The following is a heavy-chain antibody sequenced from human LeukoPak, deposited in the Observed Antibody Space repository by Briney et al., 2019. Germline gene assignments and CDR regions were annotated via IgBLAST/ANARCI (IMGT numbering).Heavy chain of an antibody. J-gene: IGHJ4*02. Sequence: GESLRPSCAASGFTFTTYWMSWVRQAPGKGLEWVANIKQDGTEKYYVDSVKGRFTISRDNARNSLELQMNSLRVEDTAVYYCARHYSSSWSYGPYYFDYWGQGTLVTVSS. V-gene: IGHV3-7*01. CDR3: ARHYSSSWSYGPYYFDY. CDR1: GFTFTTYW. D-gene: IGHD6-13*01. CDR2: IKQDGTEK.